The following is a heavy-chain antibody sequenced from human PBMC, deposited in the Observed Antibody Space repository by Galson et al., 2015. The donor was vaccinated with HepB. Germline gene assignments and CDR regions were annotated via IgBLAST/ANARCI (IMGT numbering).Heavy chain of an antibody. Sequence: SVKVSCKASGYTFTSYAMHWVRQAPGQRLEWMGCINAGNGNTKYSQTFQGRVTITRDTSASTAYMELSSLRSEDTAVYYCAREKYDILTGYYSALDYWGQGTLVTVSS. V-gene: IGHV1-3*01. CDR1: GYTFTSYA. J-gene: IGHJ4*02. CDR2: INAGNGNT. D-gene: IGHD3-9*01. CDR3: AREKYDILTGYYSALDY.